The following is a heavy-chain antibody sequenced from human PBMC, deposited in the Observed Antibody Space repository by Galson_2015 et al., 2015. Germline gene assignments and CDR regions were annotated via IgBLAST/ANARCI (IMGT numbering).Heavy chain of an antibody. CDR3: ARGGPNTVRSLEWSPS. Sequence: SVKVSCKASGYTFTSYDITWVRQATGQGLEWMGWMNPNTGNTGFAQQFQGRLTMTSNTSIGTAYMELSSLKSEDTALYYCARGGPNTVRSLEWSPSWGQGTLVTVSS. CDR2: MNPNTGNT. V-gene: IGHV1-8*01. CDR1: GYTFTSYD. J-gene: IGHJ4*02. D-gene: IGHD3-3*01.